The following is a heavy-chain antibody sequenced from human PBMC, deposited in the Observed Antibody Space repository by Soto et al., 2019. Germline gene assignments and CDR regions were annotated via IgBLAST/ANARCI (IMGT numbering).Heavy chain of an antibody. V-gene: IGHV1-69*06. J-gene: IGHJ6*02. CDR2: IVPRFGSP. D-gene: IGHD5-18*01. CDR1: GGTFSDYA. CDR3: ARDWIQLRLGKYSFNGMDV. Sequence: QVQLVQSGAEMRKPGSSLRVSCKASGGTFSDYAFSWVRQAPGQGLEWIGGIVPRFGSPNYAQKFGGRVTITADTSSSTVYMALSSLRFDDTAVYFCARDWIQLRLGKYSFNGMDVWGQGTTIIVSS.